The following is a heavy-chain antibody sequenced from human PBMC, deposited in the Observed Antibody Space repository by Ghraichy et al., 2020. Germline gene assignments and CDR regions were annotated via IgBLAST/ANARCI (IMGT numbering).Heavy chain of an antibody. V-gene: IGHV4-38-2*02. CDR3: ARERYFDWLLFDY. CDR1: GYSISSGYY. J-gene: IGHJ4*02. Sequence: SETLSLTCAVSGYSISSGYYWGWIRQPPGKGLEWIGSIYHSGSTYYNPSLKSRVTISVDTSKNQFSLKLSSVTAADTAVYYCARERYFDWLLFDYWGQGTLVTVSS. D-gene: IGHD3-9*01. CDR2: IYHSGST.